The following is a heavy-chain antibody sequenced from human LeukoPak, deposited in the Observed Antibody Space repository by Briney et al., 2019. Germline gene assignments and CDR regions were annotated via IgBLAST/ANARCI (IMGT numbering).Heavy chain of an antibody. J-gene: IGHJ4*02. CDR2: MSPNSGNT. V-gene: IGHV1-8*01. CDR3: QRGYSGYDSDY. D-gene: IGHD5-12*01. Sequence: ASVKVSCKASGYTFTSYDINWVRQATGQGLEWMGWMSPNSGNTGYAQKFRGRVTMTRNTSISTAYMELSSLRSEDTAVYYCQRGYSGYDSDYWGQGTLVTVSS. CDR1: GYTFTSYD.